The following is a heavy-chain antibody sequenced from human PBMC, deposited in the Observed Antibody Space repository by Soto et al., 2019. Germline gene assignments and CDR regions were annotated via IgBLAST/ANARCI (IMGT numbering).Heavy chain of an antibody. Sequence: QVQLVESGGGVVQPGRSLRLSCAASGFTFSDYAMHWVRQAPGKGLEWVAVIWYDGSNKYYADSVRGRFTISRDNFKRTLYLQMNTLRVEDTAVYYCVRDLKTYDLWTTPAWWFDPWGRGTLVTVSS. CDR3: VRDLKTYDLWTTPAWWFDP. CDR2: IWYDGSNK. CDR1: GFTFSDYA. V-gene: IGHV3-33*01. J-gene: IGHJ5*02. D-gene: IGHD3-3*01.